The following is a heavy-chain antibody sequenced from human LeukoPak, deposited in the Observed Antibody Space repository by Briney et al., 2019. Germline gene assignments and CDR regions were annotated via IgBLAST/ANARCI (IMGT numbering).Heavy chain of an antibody. Sequence: PSETLSLTCNVSGGSINTYYWNWIRLTPGRGLEWIGYITYMDNIRYTKYNPSLKSRDTLSGDTSKNQLSLKLNSVTAADTAVYYCARGTVQWLWHNWFDPWGQGTLVTVSS. J-gene: IGHJ5*02. V-gene: IGHV4-59*13. CDR2: ITYMDNIRYT. CDR1: GGSINTYY. D-gene: IGHD3-22*01. CDR3: ARGTVQWLWHNWFDP.